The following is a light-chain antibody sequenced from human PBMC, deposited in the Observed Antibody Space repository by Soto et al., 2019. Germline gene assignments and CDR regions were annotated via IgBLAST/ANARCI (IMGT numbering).Light chain of an antibody. Sequence: IGLTQSQATLSLSPGERSTLSCIASPSVTNFLTWYQQKPGKAPRRLIHGAFNRATGIPARFSGSGSGTEFTLTISSLQSEDYAVYFCQQYIRWPLTFGGGTKVDIK. CDR3: QQYIRWPLT. CDR2: GAF. V-gene: IGKV3D-15*01. J-gene: IGKJ4*01. CDR1: PSVTNF.